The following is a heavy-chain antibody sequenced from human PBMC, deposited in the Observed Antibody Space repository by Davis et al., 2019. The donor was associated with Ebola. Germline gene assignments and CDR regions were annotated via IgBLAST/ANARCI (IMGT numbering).Heavy chain of an antibody. V-gene: IGHV3-13*01. J-gene: IGHJ3*02. CDR1: GFTFSSYD. CDR2: IGTAGDT. Sequence: PGGSLRLSCAASGFTFSSYDMHWVRQATGKGLEWVSAIGTAGDTYYPGSVKGRFTISRENAKNSLYLQMNSLRAGDTAVYYCARAGYYYDSSGYYKGAFDIWGQGTMVTVSS. D-gene: IGHD3-22*01. CDR3: ARAGYYYDSSGYYKGAFDI.